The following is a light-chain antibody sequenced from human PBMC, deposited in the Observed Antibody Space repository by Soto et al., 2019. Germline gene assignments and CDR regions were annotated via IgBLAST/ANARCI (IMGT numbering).Light chain of an antibody. CDR2: EGS. V-gene: IGLV2-23*01. CDR1: SSDVGSYNL. Sequence: QSVLTQPASVSGSPGQSITISCTGTSSDVGSYNLVSWYQQHPGKVPQLMIYEGSKRPSGVSNRFSGSKSGNTASLTISGLLAEDEADYYCCSYARGSTYVFGTGTKVTVL. J-gene: IGLJ1*01. CDR3: CSYARGSTYV.